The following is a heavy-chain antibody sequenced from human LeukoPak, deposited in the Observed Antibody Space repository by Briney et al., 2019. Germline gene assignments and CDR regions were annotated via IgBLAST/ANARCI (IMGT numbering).Heavy chain of an antibody. CDR3: ARGHSSSWYWDYYYGMDV. D-gene: IGHD6-13*01. J-gene: IGHJ6*02. Sequence: SVQFSCQASGYTFTSYDINWVRPATGQRLEWVGWMNPNSGNTGYAQKFQGRVTMTRNTSISTAYMELSSLRSEDTAVYYCARGHSSSWYWDYYYGMDVWGQGTTVTVSS. CDR2: MNPNSGNT. V-gene: IGHV1-8*01. CDR1: GYTFTSYD.